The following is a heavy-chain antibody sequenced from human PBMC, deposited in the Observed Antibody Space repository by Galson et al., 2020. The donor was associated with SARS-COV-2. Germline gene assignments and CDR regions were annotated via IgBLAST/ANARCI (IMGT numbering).Heavy chain of an antibody. CDR2: INPNTGGT. V-gene: IGHV1-2*02. CDR3: ARDPVLGAAAGNFDY. Sequence: ASVKVSCKASGYTFTGYYMHWVRQAPGQGLEWMGWINPNTGGTNYAQKFQGRVTMTRDTSISTGYMELSRLRSDDTAVYYCARDPVLGAAAGNFDYWGQGTLVTVSS. J-gene: IGHJ4*02. D-gene: IGHD6-13*01. CDR1: GYTFTGYY.